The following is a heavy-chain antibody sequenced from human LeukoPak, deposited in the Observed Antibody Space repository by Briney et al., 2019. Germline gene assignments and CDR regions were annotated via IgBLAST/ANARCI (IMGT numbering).Heavy chain of an antibody. CDR1: GGSISSSRYY. CDR2: VSYTGNT. CDR3: ARGRYDSSGYYDAFDI. D-gene: IGHD3-22*01. V-gene: IGHV4-61*05. Sequence: SETLSLTCTVSGGSISSSRYYWGWIRQPPGKGLEWIGYVSYTGNTNYNPSLKSRVTISVDTSKNQFSLKLSSVTAADTAVYYCARGRYDSSGYYDAFDIWGQGTMVTVSS. J-gene: IGHJ3*02.